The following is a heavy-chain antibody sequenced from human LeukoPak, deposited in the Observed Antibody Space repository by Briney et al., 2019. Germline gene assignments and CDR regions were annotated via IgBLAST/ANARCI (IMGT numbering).Heavy chain of an antibody. D-gene: IGHD2-21*02. CDR1: GFFVSSGYY. CDR2: IYHRGTT. J-gene: IGHJ4*02. V-gene: IGHV4-38-2*02. CDR3: ARSPRRVTATIYFDY. Sequence: SETLSLTCSVSGFFVSSGYYWGWIRQPPGKGLEWIGSIYHRGTTYYNPSLKSRVSMSVDTSKNQFSLKLTSVTAADTAVYYCARSPRRVTATIYFDYWGQGTLVTASS.